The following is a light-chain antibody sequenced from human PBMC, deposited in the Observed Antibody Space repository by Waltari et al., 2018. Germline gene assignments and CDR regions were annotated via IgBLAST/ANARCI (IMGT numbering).Light chain of an antibody. V-gene: IGKV1-12*01. CDR1: QGITSR. CDR3: QQANTFPVT. CDR2: DAS. Sequence: DIQMTQSPSAVSAFVGDGVIITCRASQGITSRLAWYQQKPGRAPKLLIYDASSLQSGVPSRFSGSGSETDFTLTINNLQPEDIATYFCQQANTFPVTFGPGTKVDIK. J-gene: IGKJ3*01.